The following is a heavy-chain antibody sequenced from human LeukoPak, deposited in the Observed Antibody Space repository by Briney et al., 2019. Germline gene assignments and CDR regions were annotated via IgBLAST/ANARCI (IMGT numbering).Heavy chain of an antibody. CDR2: ISSSGSTI. Sequence: GGSLRLSCAASGFTFSSYEMNWVRQAPGKGLEWVSYISSSGSTIYYADSVKGRFTISRDNAKNSLYLQMNSLRAEDTAVYYCARVGYYGSGTPMDVWGKGTTVTISS. CDR1: GFTFSSYE. D-gene: IGHD3-10*01. CDR3: ARVGYYGSGTPMDV. V-gene: IGHV3-48*03. J-gene: IGHJ6*03.